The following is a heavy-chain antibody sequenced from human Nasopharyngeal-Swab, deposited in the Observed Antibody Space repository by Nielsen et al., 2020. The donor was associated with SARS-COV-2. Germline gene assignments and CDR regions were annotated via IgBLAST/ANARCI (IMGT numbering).Heavy chain of an antibody. Sequence: GESLKISCVASGFTGSSYAMHWVRQAPGKGLEWVSAISGSGGSTYYADSVKGRFTISRDNSKNTLYLQMNSLRAEDTAVYYCAKPRGAWYYFDYWGQGTLVTVSS. CDR3: AKPRGAWYYFDY. CDR2: ISGSGGST. D-gene: IGHD1-26*01. J-gene: IGHJ4*02. CDR1: GFTGSSYA. V-gene: IGHV3-23*01.